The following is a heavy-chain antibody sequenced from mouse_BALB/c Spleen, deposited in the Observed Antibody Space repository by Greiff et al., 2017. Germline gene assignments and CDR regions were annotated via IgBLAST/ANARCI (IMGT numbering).Heavy chain of an antibody. Sequence: LVESGPSLVQPSQSLSITCTVSGFSLTSYGVHWVRQSPGKGLEWLGVIWRGGSTDYNAAFMSRLSITKDNSKSQVFFKMNSLQADDTAIYYCAKKGGNYVGYYAMDYWGQGTSVTVSS. CDR1: GFSLTSYG. V-gene: IGHV2-5-1*01. CDR2: IWRGGST. CDR3: AKKGGNYVGYYAMDY. J-gene: IGHJ4*01. D-gene: IGHD2-1*01.